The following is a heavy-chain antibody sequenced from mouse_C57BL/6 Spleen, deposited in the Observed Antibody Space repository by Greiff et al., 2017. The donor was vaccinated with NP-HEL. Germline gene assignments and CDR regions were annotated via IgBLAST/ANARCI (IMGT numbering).Heavy chain of an antibody. CDR1: GFTFSSYA. CDR2: ISSGGDYI. V-gene: IGHV5-9-1*02. J-gene: IGHJ3*01. D-gene: IGHD4-1*01. Sequence: EVKLVESGEGLVKPGGSLKLSCAASGFTFSSYAMSWVRQTPEKRLEWVAYISSGGDYIYYADTVKGRFTISRDNARNTLYLQMSSLKSEDTAMYYCTRDWDVGWFAYWGQGTLVTVSA. CDR3: TRDWDVGWFAY.